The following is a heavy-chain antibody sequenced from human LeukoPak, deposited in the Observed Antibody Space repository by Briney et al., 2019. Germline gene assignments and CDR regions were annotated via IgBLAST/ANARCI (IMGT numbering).Heavy chain of an antibody. CDR3: ITRPNPVGY. Sequence: NPGGSLRLSCAASGFTFSSYAMSWVRQAPGKGLEWVGRIKTKTDGGTTDYAAPVKGRFTISRDDSKDTLYLQMNSLTTEDTAVYYCITRPNPVGYWGQGTLVTVSS. D-gene: IGHD1-26*01. CDR1: GFTFSSYA. CDR2: IKTKTDGGTT. J-gene: IGHJ4*02. V-gene: IGHV3-15*01.